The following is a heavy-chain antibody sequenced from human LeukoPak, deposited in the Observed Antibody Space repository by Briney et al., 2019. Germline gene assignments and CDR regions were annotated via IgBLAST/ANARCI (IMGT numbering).Heavy chain of an antibody. D-gene: IGHD4-11*01. CDR2: ISSSGSTI. V-gene: IGHV3-48*03. CDR1: GFTYRSYE. CDR3: ARYDYSNYDDWFDP. J-gene: IGHJ5*02. Sequence: PGGSLTLSCAASGFTYRSYEKNWVPDAPGEGLEGVSYISSSGSTIYYADSVKGRFTISRDNAKNSLYLQMNSLRAEDTAVYYCARYDYSNYDDWFDPWGQGTLVTASS.